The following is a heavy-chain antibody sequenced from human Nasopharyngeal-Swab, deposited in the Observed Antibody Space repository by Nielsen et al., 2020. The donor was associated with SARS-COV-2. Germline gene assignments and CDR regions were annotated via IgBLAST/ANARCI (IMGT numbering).Heavy chain of an antibody. CDR2: IIPIFGTA. V-gene: IGHV1-69*13. D-gene: IGHD6-13*01. CDR3: AREDSSSWYSLLNWFDP. CDR1: GGTFSSYA. Sequence: SVKVSCKASGGTFSSYAISWVRQAPGQGLEWMGGIIPIFGTANYAQKFRGRVTITADESTSTAYMELSSLRSEDTAVYYCAREDSSSWYSLLNWFDPWGQGTLVTVSS. J-gene: IGHJ5*02.